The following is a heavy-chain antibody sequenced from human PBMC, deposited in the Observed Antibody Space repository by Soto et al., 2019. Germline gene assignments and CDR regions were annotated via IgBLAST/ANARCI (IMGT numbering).Heavy chain of an antibody. Sequence: ASVKVYCKASGYTFTGYYMHWVRQAPGQGLEWMGWINPNSGGTNYAQKFQGRVTMTRDTSISTAYMELSRLRSDDTAVYYCARDSNYYDSSGYDNWFDPWGQGTLVTVSS. V-gene: IGHV1-2*02. CDR2: INPNSGGT. CDR3: ARDSNYYDSSGYDNWFDP. D-gene: IGHD3-22*01. CDR1: GYTFTGYY. J-gene: IGHJ5*02.